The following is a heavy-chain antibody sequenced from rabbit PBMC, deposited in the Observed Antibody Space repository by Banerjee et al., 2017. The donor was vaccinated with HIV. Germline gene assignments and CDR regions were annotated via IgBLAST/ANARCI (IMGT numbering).Heavy chain of an antibody. CDR3: ARDEASSGDYTFNL. CDR2: IYPDFGIR. J-gene: IGHJ4*01. Sequence: EESGGDLVQPEGSLTLTCKASGLDFSSSYWICWVRQAPGKGPEWIAFIYPDFGIRNYANSVKGRFTISKTSSTTVTLQMTSLTAADTATYFCARDEASSGDYTFNLWGQGTLVTVS. V-gene: IGHV1S45*01. CDR1: GLDFSSSYW. D-gene: IGHD1-1*01.